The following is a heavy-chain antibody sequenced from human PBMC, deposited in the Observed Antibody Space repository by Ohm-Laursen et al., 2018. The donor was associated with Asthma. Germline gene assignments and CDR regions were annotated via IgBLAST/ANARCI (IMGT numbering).Heavy chain of an antibody. CDR1: GFTFSSYA. Sequence: SLRLSCTASGFTFSSYAMSWVRQAPGKGLEWISAISGSGGSTYYADSVKGRFTISRDNSKNTLYLQMNSLRAEDTAVYYCAKDPYYYDSSGYCDYWGQGTLVTVSS. V-gene: IGHV3-23*01. CDR3: AKDPYYYDSSGYCDY. CDR2: ISGSGGST. D-gene: IGHD3-22*01. J-gene: IGHJ4*02.